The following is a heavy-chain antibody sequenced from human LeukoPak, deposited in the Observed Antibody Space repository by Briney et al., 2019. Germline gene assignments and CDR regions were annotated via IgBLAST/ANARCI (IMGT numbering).Heavy chain of an antibody. V-gene: IGHV1-46*01. CDR1: GYTFTSYY. CDR2: ISPSGGST. CDR3: ARFAGYYYMDV. Sequence: GASVKVSCKASGYTFTSYYMHWVRQAPGQGLEWMGIISPSGGSTSYAQKFQGRVTMTRDMSTSTVYMELSSLRSEDTAVYYCARFAGYYYMDVWGKGTTVTVSS. J-gene: IGHJ6*03. D-gene: IGHD3-16*01.